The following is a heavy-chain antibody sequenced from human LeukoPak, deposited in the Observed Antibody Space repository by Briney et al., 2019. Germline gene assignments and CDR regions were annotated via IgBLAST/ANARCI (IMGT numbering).Heavy chain of an antibody. D-gene: IGHD3-10*01. V-gene: IGHV3-30*18. CDR3: AKEDSIHIGNYYGSGSYYNYFDY. J-gene: IGHJ4*02. Sequence: GGSLRLSCAASGFTFSSYGMHWVRQAPGKGLEWVAVISYDGSNKYYADSVKGRFTISRDNSKNTLYLQMNSLRAEDTAVYYCAKEDSIHIGNYYGSGSYYNYFDYWGQGTLVTISS. CDR1: GFTFSSYG. CDR2: ISYDGSNK.